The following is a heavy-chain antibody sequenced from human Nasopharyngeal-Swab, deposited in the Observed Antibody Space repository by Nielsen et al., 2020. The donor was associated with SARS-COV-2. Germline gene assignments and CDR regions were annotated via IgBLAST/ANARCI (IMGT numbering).Heavy chain of an antibody. J-gene: IGHJ4*02. Sequence: WVRQAPGKGLEWIGTVYYSGSTYYNPSLKSRVTISVDTSKNQFSLKLNSVTATDTAVYYCARGYGSFLYYFDHWGQGTLVTVSS. CDR2: VYYSGST. V-gene: IGHV4-39*01. D-gene: IGHD1-26*01. CDR3: ARGYGSFLYYFDH.